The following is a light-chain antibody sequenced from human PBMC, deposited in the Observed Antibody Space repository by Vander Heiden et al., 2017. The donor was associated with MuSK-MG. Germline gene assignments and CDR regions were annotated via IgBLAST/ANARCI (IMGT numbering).Light chain of an antibody. CDR1: QDITNS. J-gene: IGKJ4*01. CDR3: QQYKDYPLT. Sequence: DIQLTQSPSSLSASVGDRVTISCRASQDITNSLACFQQKPGKAPKSLIYAASNLQSGVPSKFSGSGSGTDFTLTISSLQPEDFATYYCQQYKDYPLTFGGGTKVEI. V-gene: IGKV1-16*02. CDR2: AAS.